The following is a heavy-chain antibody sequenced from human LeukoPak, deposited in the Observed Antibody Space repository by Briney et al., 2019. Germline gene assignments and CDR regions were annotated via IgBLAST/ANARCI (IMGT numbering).Heavy chain of an antibody. CDR3: ARGGAYAAFDI. Sequence: GGSLRLSCALSGFTFSSYSMNWVGQAPGQGLVWVSHIDSDGIGTNYADSVKGRFTISRDNAKNRLYLQMNSLRAEDTALYYCARGGAYAAFDIWGQGTMVSVSS. V-gene: IGHV3-74*01. CDR1: GFTFSSYS. D-gene: IGHD4-17*01. CDR2: IDSDGIGT. J-gene: IGHJ3*02.